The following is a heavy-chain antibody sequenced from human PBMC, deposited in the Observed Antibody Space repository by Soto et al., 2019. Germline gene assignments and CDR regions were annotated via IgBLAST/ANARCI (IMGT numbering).Heavy chain of an antibody. V-gene: IGHV4-59*01. Sequence: PSETLSLTCTVSGGSISSYHWSWIRQPPGKGLEWIGHMYYSGDSRYAPSLKSRVTISVDTSKSQFSLKLSSVTAADTAVYYCARYQYPSFDDWSQGSLVTVSS. CDR3: ARYQYPSFDD. J-gene: IGHJ4*02. D-gene: IGHD2-2*01. CDR2: MYYSGDS. CDR1: GGSISSYH.